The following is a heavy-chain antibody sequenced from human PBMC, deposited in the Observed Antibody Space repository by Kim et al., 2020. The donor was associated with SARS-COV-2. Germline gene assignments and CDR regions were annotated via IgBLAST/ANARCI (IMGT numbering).Heavy chain of an antibody. CDR3: ARAIKAAGSWN. CDR1: GGSISSSSYY. J-gene: IGHJ4*02. Sequence: SETLSLTCTVSGGSISSSSYYWGWIRQPPGKGLEWIGSIYYSGSTYYNPSLKSRVTISVDTSKNQFSLKLSSVTAADTAVYYCARAIKAAGSWNWGQGTLVTVSS. CDR2: IYYSGST. D-gene: IGHD6-13*01. V-gene: IGHV4-39*07.